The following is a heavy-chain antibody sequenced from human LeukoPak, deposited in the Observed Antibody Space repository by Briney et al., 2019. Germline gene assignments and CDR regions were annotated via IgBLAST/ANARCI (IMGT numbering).Heavy chain of an antibody. CDR3: ARDLRQLLYAFDI. D-gene: IGHD2-15*01. Sequence: SVKVSCRASGGTFSSYAISWVRQAPGQGLEWMGGIIPIFGTANYAQKFQGRVTITADESTSTAYMELSSLRSEDTAVYYCARDLRQLLYAFDIWGQGTMVTVSS. CDR2: IIPIFGTA. J-gene: IGHJ3*02. CDR1: GGTFSSYA. V-gene: IGHV1-69*13.